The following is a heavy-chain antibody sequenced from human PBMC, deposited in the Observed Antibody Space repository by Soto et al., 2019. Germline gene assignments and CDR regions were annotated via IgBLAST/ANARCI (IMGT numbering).Heavy chain of an antibody. CDR2: ISGSGGST. CDR1: GVTFSSYA. Sequence: PGGSLGLSCAASGVTFSSYAMSGVRKAPGKGLEWVSAISGSGGSTYYADSVKGRFTISRDNSKNTLYLQMNSLRAEDTAVYYCAKAVRWSGYPPSGYFDYWGQGTLVTVSS. CDR3: AKAVRWSGYPPSGYFDY. D-gene: IGHD3-3*01. V-gene: IGHV3-23*01. J-gene: IGHJ4*02.